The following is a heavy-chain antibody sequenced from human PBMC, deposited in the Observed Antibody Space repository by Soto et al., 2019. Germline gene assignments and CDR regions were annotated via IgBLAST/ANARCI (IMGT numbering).Heavy chain of an antibody. CDR1: GYTFSNYG. V-gene: IGHV1-18*01. D-gene: IGHD2-2*01. CDR3: ARVVPGAEAWFGP. J-gene: IGHJ5*02. CDR2: ISLYSDGT. Sequence: GASVKVSCKTSGYTFSNYGITWVRQAPGQPLEWLGWISLYSDGTNYAQKFRGRVSMTTDTSTTTAYMELRSLRSDDTAVYYCARVVPGAEAWFGPWGQRTLVTVSS.